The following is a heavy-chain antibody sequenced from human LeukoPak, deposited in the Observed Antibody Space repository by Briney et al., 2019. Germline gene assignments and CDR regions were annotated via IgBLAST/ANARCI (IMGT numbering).Heavy chain of an antibody. CDR2: IDPSDSYT. Sequence: GESLKISCKGSGYSFTSYWISWVRQMPGKGLEWMGRIDPSDSYTNYSPSFQGHVTISADKSISTAYLQWSSLKASDTAMYYCARQGALVARSDCWGQGTLVTVSS. CDR3: ARQGALVARSDC. CDR1: GYSFTSYW. V-gene: IGHV5-10-1*01. D-gene: IGHD2-15*01. J-gene: IGHJ4*02.